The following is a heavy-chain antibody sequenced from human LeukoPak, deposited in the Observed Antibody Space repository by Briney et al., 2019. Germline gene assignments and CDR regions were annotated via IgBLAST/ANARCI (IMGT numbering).Heavy chain of an antibody. V-gene: IGHV4-39*07. CDR1: GGSISSSTSY. CDR3: ARPYYDFWSGLTPGGAFDI. CDR2: IYATGST. D-gene: IGHD3-3*01. Sequence: SETLSLTCTVSGGSISSSTSYWGWIRQPPGKGLEWIGSIYATGSTYYKSSLKSRVTISIDTSNNQFSLKLTSVTAADTAVYYCARPYYDFWSGLTPGGAFDIWGQGTMVTVSS. J-gene: IGHJ3*02.